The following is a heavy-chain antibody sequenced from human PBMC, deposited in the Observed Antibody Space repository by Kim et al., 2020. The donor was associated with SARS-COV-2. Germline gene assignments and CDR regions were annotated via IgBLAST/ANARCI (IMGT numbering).Heavy chain of an antibody. CDR1: GITFNNAW. V-gene: IGHV3-15*01. Sequence: GGSLRLSCAASGITFNNAWMSWVRQAPGKGLEWIGRIKSKTDGGTTDYAAPVKGRFTISREDSKDTVYLQMNSLKTEDTAVYYCTTGRDSRSGWFWAGTEYWGQGTLVTVSS. J-gene: IGHJ4*02. D-gene: IGHD6-19*01. CDR3: TTGRDSRSGWFWAGTEY. CDR2: IKSKTDGGTT.